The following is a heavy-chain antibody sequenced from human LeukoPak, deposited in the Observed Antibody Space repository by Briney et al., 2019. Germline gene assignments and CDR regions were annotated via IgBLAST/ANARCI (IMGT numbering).Heavy chain of an antibody. D-gene: IGHD3-9*01. J-gene: IGHJ4*02. CDR3: ATGTGYYYDR. CDR1: GFTFSSYY. V-gene: IGHV3-30*02. CDR2: VHNGGDTK. Sequence: GGSLRLSCAASGFTFSSYYMHWVRQAPGKCLEWVAVVHNGGDTKYFGDSVKGRFTISRDNSKNTLYLQMNSLRAEDTAVYYCATGTGYYYDRWGQGTLVTVAS.